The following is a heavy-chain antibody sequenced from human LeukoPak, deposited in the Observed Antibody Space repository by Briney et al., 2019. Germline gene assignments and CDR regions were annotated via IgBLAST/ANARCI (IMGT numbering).Heavy chain of an antibody. V-gene: IGHV3-7*01. CDR2: IKQDGSEK. D-gene: IGHD3-9*01. CDR1: GFTFSNYW. Sequence: GGSLRLSCAASGFTFSNYWMSWVRQAPGKGLEWVANIKQDGSEKYYVDYVKGRFTISRDNAKNSLYLQMNSLRAEDTAVYYCARDGRYFDWSSNTFQRWGQGTLVTVSS. J-gene: IGHJ1*01. CDR3: ARDGRYFDWSSNTFQR.